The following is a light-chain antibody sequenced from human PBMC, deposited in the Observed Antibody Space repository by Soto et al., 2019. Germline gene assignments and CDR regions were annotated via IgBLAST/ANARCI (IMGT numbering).Light chain of an antibody. CDR3: QQRSNWLYT. V-gene: IGKV3-11*01. Sequence: EIVLTQSPATLSLSPGERDTLSCRASQSVSSYLAWYQQKPAQAPRLLIYDASNRSTGIPARFSGSGSGTDFTLTISSLEPEDFAVYYCQQRSNWLYTFGQGTKLEIK. CDR2: DAS. J-gene: IGKJ2*01. CDR1: QSVSSY.